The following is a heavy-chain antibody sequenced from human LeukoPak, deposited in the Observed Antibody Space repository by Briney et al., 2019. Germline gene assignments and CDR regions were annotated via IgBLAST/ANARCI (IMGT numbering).Heavy chain of an antibody. V-gene: IGHV3-48*04. Sequence: GGSLRLSCAASGFTFSSYSMNWVRQAPGKGLEWVSYISSSSSTIYYAGSVKGRFTISRDNAKNSLYLQMNSLRAEDTAVYYCASAGLIAAAYYFDYWGQGTLVTVSS. CDR1: GFTFSSYS. CDR3: ASAGLIAAAYYFDY. J-gene: IGHJ4*02. CDR2: ISSSSSTI. D-gene: IGHD6-13*01.